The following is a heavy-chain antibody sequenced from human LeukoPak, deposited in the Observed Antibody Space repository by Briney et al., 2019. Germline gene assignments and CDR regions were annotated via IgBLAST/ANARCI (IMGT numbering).Heavy chain of an antibody. CDR3: ARAGGEVGATSWYFDL. J-gene: IGHJ2*01. CDR1: GYSISSGYY. Sequence: SETLSLTCTVSGYSISSGYYWGRIRQPPVKGLEWIGSIYHSGSTYYNPSLKSRVTISVDTSKNQFSLKLSSVTAADTAVYYCARAGGEVGATSWYFDLWGRGTLVTVSS. D-gene: IGHD1-26*01. CDR2: IYHSGST. V-gene: IGHV4-38-2*02.